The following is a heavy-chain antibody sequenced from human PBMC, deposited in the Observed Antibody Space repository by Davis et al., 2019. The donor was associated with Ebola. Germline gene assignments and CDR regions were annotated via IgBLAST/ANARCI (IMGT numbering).Heavy chain of an antibody. CDR1: GDSVSSRNW. CDR2: IYHGGIT. D-gene: IGHD3-22*01. J-gene: IGHJ4*02. Sequence: MPSETLSLTCAVSGDSVSSRNWWGWVRQPPGKGLEWIGEIYHGGITNYNPSLKSRVTISVDMSKNQFSLRLTSVTAADTAMYYCARLVGTSSGRYQWGQGILVTVSS. V-gene: IGHV4-4*02. CDR3: ARLVGTSSGRYQ.